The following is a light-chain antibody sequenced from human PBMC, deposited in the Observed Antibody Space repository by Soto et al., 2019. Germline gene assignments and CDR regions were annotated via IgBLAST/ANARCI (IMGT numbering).Light chain of an antibody. CDR3: KKYGSSPKT. CDR2: AAS. J-gene: IGKJ1*01. Sequence: EIVLTQSPGTLSLSPGDRATLSCRASQTISSTYLAWYQQKPGQAPRLLIYAASTRATGITDRFSGSGSGTDCTLTISRKEPEDVAVYYCKKYGSSPKTFGQGTKVEI. CDR1: QTISSTY. V-gene: IGKV3-20*01.